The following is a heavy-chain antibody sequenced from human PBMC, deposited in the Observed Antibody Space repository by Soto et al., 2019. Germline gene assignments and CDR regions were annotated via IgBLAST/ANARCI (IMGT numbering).Heavy chain of an antibody. CDR1: GGSFSGYY. D-gene: IGHD2-15*01. Sequence: SETLSLTCAVYGGSFSGYYWSWIRQPPGKGLEWIGEINHSGSTNYNPSLKSRVTISVDTSKNQFSLKLSSVTAADTAVYYCARGRCSGGSCYSINNWFDPWGQGTLVTVSS. CDR3: ARGRCSGGSCYSINNWFDP. J-gene: IGHJ5*02. CDR2: INHSGST. V-gene: IGHV4-34*01.